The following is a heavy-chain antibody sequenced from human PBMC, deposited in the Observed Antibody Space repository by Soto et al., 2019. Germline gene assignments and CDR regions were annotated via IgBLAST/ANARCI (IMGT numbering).Heavy chain of an antibody. CDR1: TYTXSNYD. CDR2: INVYNCNT. V-gene: IGHV1-18*04. CDR3: ARDFISGKYFGY. J-gene: IGHJ4*02. D-gene: IGHD1-26*01. Sequence: GXSXKVSFKASTYTXSNYDINLVRQVPGQGLEWMGWINVYNCNTNYAQKFQGRLTITTDTPTSTAYMEIKSLRPDDKAVYYCARDFISGKYFGYWGQGTPVTVSS.